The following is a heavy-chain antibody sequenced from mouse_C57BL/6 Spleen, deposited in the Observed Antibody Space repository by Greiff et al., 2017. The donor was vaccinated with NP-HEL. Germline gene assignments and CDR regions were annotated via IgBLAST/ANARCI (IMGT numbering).Heavy chain of an antibody. V-gene: IGHV1-15*01. Sequence: VQLVESGAELVRPGASVTLSCKASGYTFTDYEMHWVKQTPVHGLEWIGAIDPETGGTAYNQKFKGKAILTADKSSSTAYMELRSLTSEDSAVYYCTRSGWFAYWGQGTLVTVSA. CDR3: TRSGWFAY. CDR1: GYTFTDYE. CDR2: IDPETGGT. D-gene: IGHD4-1*01. J-gene: IGHJ3*01.